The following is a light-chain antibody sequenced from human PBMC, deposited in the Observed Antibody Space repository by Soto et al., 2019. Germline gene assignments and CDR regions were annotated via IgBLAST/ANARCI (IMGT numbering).Light chain of an antibody. J-gene: IGKJ5*01. CDR3: QQLHGYPIT. Sequence: DIQMTQSPSTLSGSVGDRVTITCRASQTISSWLAWYQQKPGKAPKLLIYKASTLKSGVPSRFSGSGSGTEFTLTISSLQPDDFATYYCQQLHGYPITFGPGTRLEI. CDR1: QTISSW. V-gene: IGKV1-5*03. CDR2: KAS.